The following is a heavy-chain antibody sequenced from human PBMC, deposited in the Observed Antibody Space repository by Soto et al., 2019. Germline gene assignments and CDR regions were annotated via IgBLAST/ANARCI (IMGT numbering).Heavy chain of an antibody. CDR2: IYYSGSA. D-gene: IGHD4-17*01. CDR3: ERIPKVTTRRGLYFDY. V-gene: IGHV4-59*01. J-gene: IGHJ4*02. CDR1: GGSITSYY. Sequence: SETLSLTCSVSGGSITSYYWSWIRQPPGKGLEWIGHIYYSGSANYNPYLRSRVTRAADSAKNQFSLRLSTVAAADTAVYYCERIPKVTTRRGLYFDYWGQGILVTVSS.